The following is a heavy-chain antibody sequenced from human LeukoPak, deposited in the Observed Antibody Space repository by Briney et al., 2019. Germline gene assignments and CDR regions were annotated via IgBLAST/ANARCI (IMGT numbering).Heavy chain of an antibody. CDR2: IYHSDSA. V-gene: IGHV4-38-2*02. CDR3: ARDPRWLTPDCTSTSCYENYFDP. J-gene: IGHJ5*02. Sequence: SETLSLTCSVSGYYISTGYQWAWIRQSPGKGLEWIGSIYHSDSAHYNPSLKSRVTILVETSRNQFYLKLYSVTVADTAVYYCARDPRWLTPDCTSTSCYENYFDPWGRGTLVTVSS. CDR1: GYYISTGYQ. D-gene: IGHD2-2*01.